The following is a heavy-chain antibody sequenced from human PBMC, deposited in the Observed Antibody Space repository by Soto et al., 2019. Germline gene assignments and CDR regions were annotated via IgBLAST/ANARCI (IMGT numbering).Heavy chain of an antibody. D-gene: IGHD2-15*01. J-gene: IGHJ4*02. CDR1: GGSISSGGYY. Sequence: LSLTCTVSGGSISSGGYYWSWIRQHPGKGLEWIGYIYYSGSTYYNPSLKSRVTISVDTSKNQFSLKLSSVTAADTAVYYCAGIQYCSGGSCYGFFDYWGQGTLVTSPQ. CDR3: AGIQYCSGGSCYGFFDY. V-gene: IGHV4-31*03. CDR2: IYYSGST.